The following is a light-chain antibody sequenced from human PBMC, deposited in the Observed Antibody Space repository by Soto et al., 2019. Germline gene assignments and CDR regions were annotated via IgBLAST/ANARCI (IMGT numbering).Light chain of an antibody. CDR3: LQDYNSPFT. CDR2: AAS. Sequence: AIQMTQSPSSLSASVGERVTITCRASQGIRSDLGWYQQKPGKAPKLLIYAASSLQSGVPSRFSGSGSGTDFTLTISSLQPEDFATYYCLQDYNSPFTFGPGTKVDIK. V-gene: IGKV1-6*01. CDR1: QGIRSD. J-gene: IGKJ3*01.